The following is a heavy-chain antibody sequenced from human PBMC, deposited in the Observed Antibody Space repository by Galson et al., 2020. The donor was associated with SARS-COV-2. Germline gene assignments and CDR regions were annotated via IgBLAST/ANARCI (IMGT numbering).Heavy chain of an antibody. V-gene: IGHV1-18*04. CDR2: ISTYNGNT. J-gene: IGHJ4*02. D-gene: IGHD6-6*01. CDR1: GYTFTKYG. CDR3: ATEGGGTWSSSVDY. Sequence: APVKVSCKTSGYTFTKYGINWVRQAPGQGLEWMGWISTYNGNTKSAQRFQGRVTMTTDTSTSTAYMELSSLRSDDTAVYYCATEGGGTWSSSVDYWGQGTLVTVSS.